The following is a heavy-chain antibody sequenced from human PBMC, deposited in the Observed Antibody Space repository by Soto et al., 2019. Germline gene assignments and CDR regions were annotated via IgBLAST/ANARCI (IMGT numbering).Heavy chain of an antibody. D-gene: IGHD3-22*01. CDR3: ARAMDSSGYYWGDAFDI. CDR2: ISYDGSNK. V-gene: IGHV3-30-3*01. J-gene: IGHJ3*02. Sequence: PGGSLRLSCAASGFTFSSYAMHWVRQAPGKGLEWVAVISYDGSNKYYADSVKGRFTISRDNSKNTLYLQMNSLRAEDTAVYYCARAMDSSGYYWGDAFDIWGQGTMVTVSS. CDR1: GFTFSSYA.